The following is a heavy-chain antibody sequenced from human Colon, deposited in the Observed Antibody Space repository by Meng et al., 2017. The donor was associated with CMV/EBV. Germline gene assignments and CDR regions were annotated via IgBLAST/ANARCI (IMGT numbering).Heavy chain of an antibody. Sequence: FTGYYMHWVRQAPGQGLEWMGWINPNSGGTNYAQKFQGRVTMTRDTSISTAYMELSRLRSDDTAVYYCAREFGGFWSGYSEYNWFDPWGQGTLVIVSS. CDR2: INPNSGGT. J-gene: IGHJ5*02. CDR3: AREFGGFWSGYSEYNWFDP. CDR1: FTGYY. V-gene: IGHV1-2*02. D-gene: IGHD3-3*01.